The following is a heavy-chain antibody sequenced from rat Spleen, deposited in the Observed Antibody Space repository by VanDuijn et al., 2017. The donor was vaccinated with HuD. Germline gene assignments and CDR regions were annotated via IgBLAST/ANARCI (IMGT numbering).Heavy chain of an antibody. Sequence: EVQLVESGGGLVQPGRSLKLSCVASGFTFSNYWMYWVRQAPGKGLEWVASITNTGGSTYYPDSVKGRFTISRDNAKSTLYLQMNSLRSEDTATYYCTRENIGTTGSYYWYFDFWGPGTMVTVSS. D-gene: IGHD1-5*01. CDR1: GFTFSNYW. CDR2: ITNTGGST. J-gene: IGHJ1*01. CDR3: TRENIGTTGSYYWYFDF. V-gene: IGHV5-31*01.